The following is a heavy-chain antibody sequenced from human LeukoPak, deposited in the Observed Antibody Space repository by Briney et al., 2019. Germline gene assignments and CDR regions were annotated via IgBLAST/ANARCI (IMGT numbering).Heavy chain of an antibody. J-gene: IGHJ3*02. CDR2: INHSGNT. Sequence: SETLSLTCTVSGGSISGYYWSWIRQSPGKGLEWIGEINHSGNTNYNPSLKSRVTISIDTSKNQLSLKLSSVTAADTAVYYCAREYSTSSTAFDIWGQGTMVTVSS. V-gene: IGHV4-34*01. D-gene: IGHD6-6*01. CDR3: AREYSTSSTAFDI. CDR1: GGSISGYY.